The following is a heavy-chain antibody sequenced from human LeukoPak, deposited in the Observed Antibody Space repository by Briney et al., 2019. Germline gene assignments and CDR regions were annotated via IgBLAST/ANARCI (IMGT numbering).Heavy chain of an antibody. CDR2: LSGSGGTT. CDR3: AKADYDRSGYSFALIFQN. V-gene: IGHV3-23*01. D-gene: IGHD3-22*01. J-gene: IGHJ1*01. CDR1: GFTFSSYA. Sequence: GGSLRLSCAASGFTFSSYAMSWVRQAPGKGLEWVSGLSGSGGTTYYADSVKGRFTISRDNSKNTLYLQMNSLRAEDTAVYYCAKADYDRSGYSFALIFQNWGQSTLVTVSS.